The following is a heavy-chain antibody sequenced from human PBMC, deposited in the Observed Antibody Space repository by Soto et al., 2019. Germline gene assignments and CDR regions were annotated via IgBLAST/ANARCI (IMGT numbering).Heavy chain of an antibody. D-gene: IGHD3-10*01. CDR2: IYYSGST. V-gene: IGHV4-39*01. J-gene: IGHJ4*02. CDR1: GGSISSSSYY. CDR3: ARHVVTMVRGEFDY. Sequence: SETLSLTCTVSGGSISSSSYYWGWIRQPPGKGLEWIGSIYYSGSTYYNPSLKSRVTISVDTSKNQFALKLSSVTAADTAVYYCARHVVTMVRGEFDYWGQGTLVTVSS.